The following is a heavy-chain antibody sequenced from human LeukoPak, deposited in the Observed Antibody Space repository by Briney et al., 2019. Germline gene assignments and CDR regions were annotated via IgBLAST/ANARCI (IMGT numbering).Heavy chain of an antibody. CDR3: ARVPGSYYVDFDY. J-gene: IGHJ4*02. D-gene: IGHD3-10*01. CDR2: IKRDGSEK. Sequence: GGSLRLSCAVSGFTFSSYWMSWVRQAPGKGLEWVATIKRDGSEKYYVNSVKGRFTISRDNAKNSLFLQMNSLRAEDTAVYYCARVPGSYYVDFDYWGQGTLVTVSS. V-gene: IGHV3-7*03. CDR1: GFTFSSYW.